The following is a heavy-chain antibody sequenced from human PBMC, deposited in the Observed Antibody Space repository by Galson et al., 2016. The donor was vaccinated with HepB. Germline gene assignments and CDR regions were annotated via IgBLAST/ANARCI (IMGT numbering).Heavy chain of an antibody. CDR2: IYHSGSR. CDR1: GGSIRNTIYY. D-gene: IGHD1-26*01. CDR3: SSHKGRSDQNFDY. J-gene: IGHJ4*02. V-gene: IGHV4-39*01. Sequence: ETLSLTCTVSGGSIRNTIYYWGWIRQPPGTGLEWIGSIYHSGSRYYNPSLKSRVTISVDTSKNQSSRKLSSMTAADSAGDYCSSHKGRSDQNFDYWGQGTLVTVSS.